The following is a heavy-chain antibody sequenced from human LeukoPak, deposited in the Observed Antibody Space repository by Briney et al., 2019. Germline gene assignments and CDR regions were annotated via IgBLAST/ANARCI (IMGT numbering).Heavy chain of an antibody. J-gene: IGHJ4*02. D-gene: IGHD3-22*01. Sequence: GGSLRLSCSASGFAFSRFAMTWVRHLPVKGLDWVSTISGNGHQTYYGDSVKGRFSVSRDNSKNILYLQMDSLRADDSALYYCAKDDNYYDSSGFFIPFDYWGQGTLVTVSS. CDR2: ISGNGHQT. V-gene: IGHV3-23*01. CDR3: AKDDNYYDSSGFFIPFDY. CDR1: GFAFSRFA.